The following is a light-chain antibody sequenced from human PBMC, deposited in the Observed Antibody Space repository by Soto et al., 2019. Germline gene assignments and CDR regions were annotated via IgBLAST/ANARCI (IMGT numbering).Light chain of an antibody. J-gene: IGKJ5*01. CDR3: QQYKNWPL. CDR2: GAS. V-gene: IGKV3-15*01. Sequence: IVMTQSPATLSVSPGEGGTLSCRASQSVRSHLAWYQQKPGQPPRLLIYGASTRATGIPARFSGSGFGTELTLTISSLQSEDFAVYYCQQYKNWPLFGQGTRLEIK. CDR1: QSVRSH.